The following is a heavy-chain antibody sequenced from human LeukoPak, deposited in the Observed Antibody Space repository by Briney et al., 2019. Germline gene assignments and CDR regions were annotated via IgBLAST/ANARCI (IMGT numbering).Heavy chain of an antibody. Sequence: ASVKVSCKASGGTFSSYAISWVRQAPGQGLEWMGGIIPIFGTANYAQKFQGRVTITADGSTSTAYMELSSLRSEDTAVYYCAGLQTYYYYGMDVWGQGTTVIVSS. CDR1: GGTFSSYA. V-gene: IGHV1-69*13. J-gene: IGHJ6*02. CDR3: AGLQTYYYYGMDV. CDR2: IIPIFGTA.